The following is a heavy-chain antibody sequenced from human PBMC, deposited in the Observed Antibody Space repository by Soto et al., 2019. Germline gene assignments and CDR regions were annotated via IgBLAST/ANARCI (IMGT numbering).Heavy chain of an antibody. Sequence: QVQLQESGPGLVKPSQTLSLTCTVSGGSISSGGYYWSWIRQHPGKGMVWIGYIYYSGSTYYTPSLMSRVTISVDTSKNQSSLKLSSVTAADTAVYYCAGIYSGSPGGTLRYWGQGTLVTVYS. CDR3: AGIYSGSPGGTLRY. D-gene: IGHD1-26*01. J-gene: IGHJ4*02. V-gene: IGHV4-31*03. CDR1: GGSISSGGYY. CDR2: IYYSGST.